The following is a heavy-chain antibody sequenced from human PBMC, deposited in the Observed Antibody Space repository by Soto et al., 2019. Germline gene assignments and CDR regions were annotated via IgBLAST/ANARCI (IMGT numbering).Heavy chain of an antibody. J-gene: IGHJ4*02. V-gene: IGHV3-23*01. Sequence: GGVLRLSCEASGFTFINYAMSWVRQSPGKGLEWVSSISDTGGDSYYADSMDGRFTVSRDNSKNTLYLQINSLRAEDTAIYYCVRDLYRSATMPCLDHWGQGALVTVSS. CDR3: VRDLYRSATMPCLDH. D-gene: IGHD1-1*01. CDR1: GFTFINYA. CDR2: ISDTGGDS.